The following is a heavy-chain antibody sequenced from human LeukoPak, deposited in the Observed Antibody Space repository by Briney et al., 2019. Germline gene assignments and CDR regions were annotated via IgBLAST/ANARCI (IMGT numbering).Heavy chain of an antibody. Sequence: SETLSLTCTVSGYSISSGYYWGWIRQPPGKGLEWIGSIYHSGSTYYNPSLKSRATISVDTSKNQFSLKLNSVTAADTAVYYCARHNPSTSCYDYWGQGTLVTVSS. CDR2: IYHSGST. CDR1: GYSISSGYY. V-gene: IGHV4-38-2*02. CDR3: ARHNPSTSCYDY. D-gene: IGHD2-2*01. J-gene: IGHJ4*02.